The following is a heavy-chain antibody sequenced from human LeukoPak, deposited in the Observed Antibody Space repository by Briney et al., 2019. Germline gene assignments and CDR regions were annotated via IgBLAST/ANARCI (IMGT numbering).Heavy chain of an antibody. CDR1: GGSISSGDYY. J-gene: IGHJ5*02. D-gene: IGHD3-3*01. V-gene: IGHV4-30-4*01. CDR3: ARGGNIRFLEWSNWFDP. CDR2: IYYSGST. Sequence: PSETLSLTCTVSGGSISSGDYYWSWIRQPPGKGLEWIVYIYYSGSTYYNPSLKSRVTISVDTSKNQFSLKLSSVTAADTAVYYCARGGNIRFLEWSNWFDPWGQGTLVTVSS.